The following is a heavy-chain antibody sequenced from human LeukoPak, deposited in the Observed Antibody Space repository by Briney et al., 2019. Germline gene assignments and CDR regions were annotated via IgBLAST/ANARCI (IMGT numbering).Heavy chain of an antibody. V-gene: IGHV3-30*02. Sequence: GGSLRLSCAASGFTFSSYWMHWVRQAPGKGLEWVAFIRYDGSNKYYADSVKGRFTISRDNSKNTLYLQMNSLRAEDTAVYYCAKDRNSGGPLDYWGQGTLVTVSS. CDR1: GFTFSSYW. CDR2: IRYDGSNK. D-gene: IGHD4-23*01. J-gene: IGHJ4*02. CDR3: AKDRNSGGPLDY.